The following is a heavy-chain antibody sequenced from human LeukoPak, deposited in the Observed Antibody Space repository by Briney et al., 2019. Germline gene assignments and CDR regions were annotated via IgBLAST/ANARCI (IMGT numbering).Heavy chain of an antibody. D-gene: IGHD3-3*01. CDR2: INSDGSST. V-gene: IGHV3-74*01. Sequence: GGSLRLSCAASGFTFSSYWMHWVRQAPGKGLVWVSRINSDGSSTSYAVSVKGRFTISRDNAKNTLYLQMNSLRAEDTAVYYCARTIFGVVTGFDYWGQGTLVTVSS. CDR3: ARTIFGVVTGFDY. J-gene: IGHJ4*02. CDR1: GFTFSSYW.